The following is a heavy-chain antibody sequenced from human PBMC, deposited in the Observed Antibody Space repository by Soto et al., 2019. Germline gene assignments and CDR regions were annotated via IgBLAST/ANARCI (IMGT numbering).Heavy chain of an antibody. D-gene: IGHD3-22*01. CDR1: RASISSSSYY. V-gene: IGHV4-39*01. J-gene: IGHJ4*02. Sequence: QMQLQESGPGLVNPSETLSLTYTVSRASISSSSYYWGWSPQPPGQGLEWLGTVYYLGNTYYNPSIKIRISISVYTSNSQLFLKLSSVTARDTAVYYSAKKSYDSSFDFSAYCSQGTLVTVSS. CDR2: VYYLGNT. CDR3: AKKSYDSSFDFSAY.